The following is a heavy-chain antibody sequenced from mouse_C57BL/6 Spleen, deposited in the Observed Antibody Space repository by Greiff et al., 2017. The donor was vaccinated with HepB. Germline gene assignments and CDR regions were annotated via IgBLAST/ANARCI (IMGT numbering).Heavy chain of an antibody. CDR2: IYPGSGST. Sequence: QVQLQQSGAELVKPGASVKMSCKASGYTFTSYWITWVKQRPGQGLEWIGDIYPGSGSTNYNEKFKSKATLTVDTSSSTAYMQLSSLTSEDSAVYYCARWWGSYDYEAWFAYWGQGTLVTVSA. CDR1: GYTFTSYW. J-gene: IGHJ3*01. V-gene: IGHV1-55*01. CDR3: ARWWGSYDYEAWFAY. D-gene: IGHD2-4*01.